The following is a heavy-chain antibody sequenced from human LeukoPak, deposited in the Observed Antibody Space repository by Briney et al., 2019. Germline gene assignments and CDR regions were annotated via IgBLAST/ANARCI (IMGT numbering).Heavy chain of an antibody. CDR1: GYTLSDYI. Sequence: ASVKDSCKAPGYTLSDYILHWVRQAPGQGLEWMGWMNPNSGGTNSARKFQGRVTMTRDTSISTAFMELSRLRSDETAVYYCARRDCRSTTCYNANYGLDVWGQGTTVTVSS. CDR3: ARRDCRSTTCYNANYGLDV. D-gene: IGHD2-2*02. CDR2: MNPNSGGT. J-gene: IGHJ6*02. V-gene: IGHV1-2*02.